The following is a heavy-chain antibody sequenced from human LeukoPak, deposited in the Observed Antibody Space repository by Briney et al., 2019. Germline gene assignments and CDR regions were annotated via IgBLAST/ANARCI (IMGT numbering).Heavy chain of an antibody. CDR1: GFTFSAYH. CDR2: ISTTGTTI. V-gene: IGHV3-48*02. Sequence: GSLRLSCAASGFTFSAYHINWVRQAPGKGLEWISYISTTGTTIHYADSVKGRFAISRDNAKSSLYLQMNSLRDEDTAVYYCARVWQDYSGVDYWGQGTLVTVSS. CDR3: ARVWQDYSGVDY. D-gene: IGHD2-21*01. J-gene: IGHJ4*02.